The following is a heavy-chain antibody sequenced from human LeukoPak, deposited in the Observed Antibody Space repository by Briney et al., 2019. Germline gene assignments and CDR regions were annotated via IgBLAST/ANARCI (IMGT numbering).Heavy chain of an antibody. D-gene: IGHD5-12*01. J-gene: IGHJ4*02. CDR3: ARGRSTGYPYYFEY. CDR2: MNPNSGST. CDR1: GYTFTSYD. Sequence: ASVKVSCKASGYTFTSYDINWVRQATGQGLEWMGWMNPNSGSTGYAQKFQGRVTITRNTSISSAYMELSGLRSEDTAVYYCARGRSTGYPYYFEYWGQGTLVTVSS. V-gene: IGHV1-8*03.